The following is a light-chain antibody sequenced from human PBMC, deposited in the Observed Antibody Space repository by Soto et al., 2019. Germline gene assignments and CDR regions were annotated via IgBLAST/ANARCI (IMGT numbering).Light chain of an antibody. J-gene: IGLJ1*01. CDR2: ETS. V-gene: IGLV2-11*01. CDR1: SSDIGGKNF. CDR3: FSFTSTNTHV. Sequence: QSALTQPRSVSGSPGQSVTISCTGISSDIGGKNFVSWYQHHPGKVPKVIIYETSKRPSGVSDRFSGSKSGNTASLTISGLQAEDEADYYCFSFTSTNTHVFGSGTKVTVL.